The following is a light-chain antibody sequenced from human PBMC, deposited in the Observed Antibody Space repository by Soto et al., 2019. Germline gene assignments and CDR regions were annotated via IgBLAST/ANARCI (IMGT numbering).Light chain of an antibody. CDR2: EVR. CDR1: MRDVGAYNL. CDR3: SSYSFTTSLYV. J-gene: IGLJ1*01. V-gene: IGLV2-14*01. Sequence: QSVLTQPASVSGSPGQSITISCAGTMRDVGAYNLVSWYQQHPGRAPQLIIYEVRNRPSGISFRFSGSESAYTASLTISGLQAEDEADYYCSSYSFTTSLYVFGTGTKLTVL.